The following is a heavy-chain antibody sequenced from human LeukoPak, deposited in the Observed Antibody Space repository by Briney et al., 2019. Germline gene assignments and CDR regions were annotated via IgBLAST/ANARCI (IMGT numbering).Heavy chain of an antibody. CDR3: ANSNWFDP. CDR2: ISDRGGRT. Sequence: PGGSLRLSCAVSGITLSNYGMSWVRQAPGKGLEWVAGISDRGGRTNYADSVKGRFNISRDNPKNTLYLQMNSLRAEDTAVYYCANSNWFDPWGQGTLVTVSS. V-gene: IGHV3-23*01. CDR1: GITLSNYG. J-gene: IGHJ5*02.